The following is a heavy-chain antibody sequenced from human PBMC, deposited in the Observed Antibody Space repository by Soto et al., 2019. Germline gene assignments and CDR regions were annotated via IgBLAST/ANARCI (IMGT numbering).Heavy chain of an antibody. V-gene: IGHV4-30-2*06. CDR3: AISRVVTTYFDY. D-gene: IGHD2-21*02. CDR1: GGSISRAGYS. J-gene: IGHJ4*01. CDR2: IYNSGST. Sequence: QLQLQESGSRLVKPSQTLSLNCAVSGGSISRAGYSWSWIRQSPGKGLEWMGYIYNSGSTFYNPSLKSRLTISVDRSKNQLSLQLNSVTASDTAVYYCAISRVVTTYFDYWGHGTLVTVSS.